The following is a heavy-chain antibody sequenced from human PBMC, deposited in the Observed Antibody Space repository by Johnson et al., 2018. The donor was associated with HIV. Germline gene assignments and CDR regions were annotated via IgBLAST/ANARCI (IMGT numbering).Heavy chain of an antibody. CDR2: INWNGGST. V-gene: IGHV3-20*04. J-gene: IGHJ3*02. D-gene: IGHD3-22*01. CDR1: GFTFEDYG. Sequence: MQLVESRGGAVRPGGSLRLSCVVSGFTFEDYGMSWVRQAPGKGLEWVSAINWNGGSTTYADSVKGRFIISRDNAKNSLYLQMNSLRDEDTAFYYCARGRLISMIVSAGAFDIWGQGTMVTVSS. CDR3: ARGRLISMIVSAGAFDI.